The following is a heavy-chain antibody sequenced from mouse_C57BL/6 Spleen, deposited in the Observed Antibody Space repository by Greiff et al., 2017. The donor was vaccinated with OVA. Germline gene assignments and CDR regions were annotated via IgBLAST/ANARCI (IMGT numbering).Heavy chain of an antibody. V-gene: IGHV1-53*01. CDR2: INPGNGGT. Sequence: VQLQQPGTELVKPGASVKLSCKASGYTFTSYWMHWVKQRPGQGLEWIGNINPGNGGTNYNEKFKSKATLTVDKSSSTAYMQLSSLTSEDSAVYYCARPRTGTDYFDYWGQGTTLTVSS. CDR3: ARPRTGTDYFDY. D-gene: IGHD4-1*01. CDR1: GYTFTSYW. J-gene: IGHJ2*01.